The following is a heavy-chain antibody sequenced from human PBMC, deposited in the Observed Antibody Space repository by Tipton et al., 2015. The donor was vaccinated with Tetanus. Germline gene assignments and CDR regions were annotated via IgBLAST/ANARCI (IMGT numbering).Heavy chain of an antibody. CDR1: GYIFNNYW. Sequence: QLVQSGGEVKKPGESLKISRKGSGYIFNNYWIGWVRQMPGKGLEWMGIIYPGDSDTRYSPSFQGQVTISVGKSISTAYLQWSSLKASDTSMFYCARAHCSDGVCNFDYWGQGALVTVAS. CDR2: IYPGDSDT. J-gene: IGHJ4*02. V-gene: IGHV5-51*01. D-gene: IGHD2-8*01. CDR3: ARAHCSDGVCNFDY.